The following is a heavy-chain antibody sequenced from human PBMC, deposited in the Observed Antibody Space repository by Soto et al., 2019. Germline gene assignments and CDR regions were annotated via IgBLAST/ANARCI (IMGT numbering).Heavy chain of an antibody. CDR3: ARARMYSGAYHDY. V-gene: IGHV1-18*04. CDR2: ITPYNGNA. Sequence: QVQLVQSGAEVENPGASVKVSCKASGYTFSNFGINWVRQAPGQGLEWMGWITPYNGNANYAQKYQDRLTLTTDTSTNTAYLELRSLRSDDTAVYFCARARMYSGAYHDYWGQGTLVTVSS. D-gene: IGHD1-26*01. J-gene: IGHJ4*02. CDR1: GYTFSNFG.